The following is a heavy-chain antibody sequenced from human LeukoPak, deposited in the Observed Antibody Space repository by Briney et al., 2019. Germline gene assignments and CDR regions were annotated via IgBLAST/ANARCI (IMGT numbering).Heavy chain of an antibody. D-gene: IGHD2-15*01. CDR1: GFPFSNHA. CDR3: VREAGYCASVCLKSNWFDP. CDR2: ISNGNT. J-gene: IGHJ5*02. Sequence: PGRSLRLSCAASGFPFSNHAMSWVRQPPGKGLEWVAAISNGNTYYADSVRGRFAISRDDSKNMVYLQMNSLRDEDTALYYCVREAGYCASVCLKSNWFDPWGQGTQVTVSS. V-gene: IGHV3-23*01.